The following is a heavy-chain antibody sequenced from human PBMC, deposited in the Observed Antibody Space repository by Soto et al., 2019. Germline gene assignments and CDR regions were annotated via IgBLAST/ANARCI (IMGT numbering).Heavy chain of an antibody. CDR2: INVGNGNT. Sequence: QVQFVQSGAEVKKPGASVKVSCKTPGSTFTRYNIHWVRQAPGQRLGWMGWINVGNGNTRYSQKLQGRLTLTRDTTGNTAYLELNSLISEDTDVYFCATPQDYDGCLDSWGQGALVTVSS. CDR1: GSTFTRYN. D-gene: IGHD3-22*01. CDR3: ATPQDYDGCLDS. V-gene: IGHV1-3*01. J-gene: IGHJ4*02.